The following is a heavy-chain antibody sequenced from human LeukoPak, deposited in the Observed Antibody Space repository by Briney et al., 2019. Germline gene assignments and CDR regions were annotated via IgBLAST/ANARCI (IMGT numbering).Heavy chain of an antibody. CDR3: ARLRNSDRSDFFYYYDH. Sequence: RAGGSLRLSCAASGFTFSDYSMNWVRQAPGKGLEWVASVNTVSSYIYYADSMRGRFTISRDNAKNSLFLQMNSLRAEDTAVYYCARLRNSDRSDFFYYYDHWGQGTLVTVSS. D-gene: IGHD3-22*01. V-gene: IGHV3-21*01. J-gene: IGHJ4*02. CDR2: VNTVSSYI. CDR1: GFTFSDYS.